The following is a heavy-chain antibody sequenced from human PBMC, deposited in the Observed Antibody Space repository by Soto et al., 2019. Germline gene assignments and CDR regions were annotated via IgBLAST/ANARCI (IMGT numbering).Heavy chain of an antibody. CDR3: ARCRVPYYYSYGMDV. D-gene: IGHD2-2*01. Sequence: SVKVSCEASGGTFSSYAISWVRQAPGQGLEWMGGIIPIFGTANYAQKFQGRVTITADESTSTAYMELSSLRSEDTAVYYCARCRVPYYYSYGMDVWGQGTTVTVSS. V-gene: IGHV1-69*13. CDR1: GGTFSSYA. J-gene: IGHJ6*02. CDR2: IIPIFGTA.